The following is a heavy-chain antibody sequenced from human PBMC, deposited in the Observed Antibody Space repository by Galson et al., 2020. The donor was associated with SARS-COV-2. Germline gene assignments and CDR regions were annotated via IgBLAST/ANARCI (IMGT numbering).Heavy chain of an antibody. CDR2: IDHLGRT. J-gene: IGHJ4*02. Sequence: SETLSLTCAVYGESFSRYYWTWIRQPPGKHLEWIGEIDHLGRTTYNPSLKNRLTLSVDTSKNQISLRLTSVPAADTAVYYCARPTYCSATIGTGPFDLWGQGNLVTVSS. D-gene: IGHD2-15*01. CDR3: ARPTYCSATIGTGPFDL. CDR1: GESFSRYY. V-gene: IGHV4-34*01.